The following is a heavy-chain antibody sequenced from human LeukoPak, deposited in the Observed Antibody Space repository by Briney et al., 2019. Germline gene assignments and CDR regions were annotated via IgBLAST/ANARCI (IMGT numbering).Heavy chain of an antibody. CDR2: IIPIFGTA. CDR1: GGTFSSYA. CDR3: ARGDEDYGDYVM. D-gene: IGHD4-17*01. V-gene: IGHV1-69*05. Sequence: SVKVSCKASGGTFSSYAISWARQAPGQGLEWMGRIIPIFGTANYAQKFQGRVTITTDESTSTAYMELSSLRSEDTAVYYCARGDEDYGDYVMWGQGTLVTVSS. J-gene: IGHJ4*02.